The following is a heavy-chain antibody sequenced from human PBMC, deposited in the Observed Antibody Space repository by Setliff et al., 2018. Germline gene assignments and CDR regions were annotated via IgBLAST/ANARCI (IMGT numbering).Heavy chain of an antibody. V-gene: IGHV4-59*11. Sequence: SETLSLTCTVSGGSISSHYWSWIRQPPGKGLEWIGSIYYSGSTNYNPSLKSRVTISVDTSKNQFSLKLSSVTAADAAVYYCAAKASGSFDYWGQGTLVTVSS. CDR3: AAKASGSFDY. CDR1: GGSISSHY. J-gene: IGHJ4*02. D-gene: IGHD1-26*01. CDR2: IYYSGST.